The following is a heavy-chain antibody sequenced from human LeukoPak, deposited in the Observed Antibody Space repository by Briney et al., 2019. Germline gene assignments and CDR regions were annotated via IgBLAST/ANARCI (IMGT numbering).Heavy chain of an antibody. CDR2: INTDGSST. J-gene: IGHJ4*02. CDR3: ASRTGVY. D-gene: IGHD1-14*01. V-gene: IGHV3-74*01. Sequence: GGSLRLSCAASRFTLSSYWMHWVRQAPGKGLVWVSRINTDGSSTNYADSVKGRFTISRDNAMNTLYLQMNNLRAEDTAVYYCASRTGVYWGQGTLVSVST. CDR1: RFTLSSYW.